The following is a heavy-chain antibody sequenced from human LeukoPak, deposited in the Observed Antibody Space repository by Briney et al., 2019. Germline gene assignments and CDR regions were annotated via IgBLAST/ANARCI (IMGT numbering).Heavy chain of an antibody. J-gene: IGHJ6*02. D-gene: IGHD2-8*02. V-gene: IGHV4-59*01. CDR3: ARDTYWGMDV. CDR1: GGSISSYY. CDR2: IYYSGST. Sequence: PSETLSLTCTVSGGSISSYYWSWIRQPPGKGLEWIGYIYYSGSTNYNPSLKSRVTISVDTSKNQFSLKLSSVTAADTAVYYCARDTYWGMDVWGQGTTVTVSS.